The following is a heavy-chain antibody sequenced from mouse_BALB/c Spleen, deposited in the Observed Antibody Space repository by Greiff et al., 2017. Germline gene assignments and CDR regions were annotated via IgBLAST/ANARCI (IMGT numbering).Heavy chain of an antibody. CDR1: GFPLPSYG. J-gene: IGHJ4*01. V-gene: IGHV2-9*02. CDR3: ARERAQ. Sequence: VKLMESGPGLVPPSQSLPFTCTSSGFPLPSYGVHWVRQPPGKGLEWLGVIWAGGSTNYNSALMSRLSISKDNSKSQVFLKMNSLQTDDTAMYYCARERAQWGQGTSVTVSS. CDR2: IWAGGST.